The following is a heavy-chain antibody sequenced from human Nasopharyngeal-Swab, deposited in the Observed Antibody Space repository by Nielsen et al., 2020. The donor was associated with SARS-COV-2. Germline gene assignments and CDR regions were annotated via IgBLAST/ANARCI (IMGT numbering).Heavy chain of an antibody. J-gene: IGHJ4*02. Sequence: SGPTLVKPTQTLTLTCTFSGFSLSASGMCVSWIRQPPGKALEWLALIDWDDDRYYSTSLKTRLTISKDTSKNQVVLTMTNMDPVDTATYYCARTYYYDSSGYSSLDYWGQGTLVTVSS. D-gene: IGHD3-22*01. CDR3: ARTYYYDSSGYSSLDY. CDR1: GFSLSASGMC. CDR2: IDWDDDR. V-gene: IGHV2-70*01.